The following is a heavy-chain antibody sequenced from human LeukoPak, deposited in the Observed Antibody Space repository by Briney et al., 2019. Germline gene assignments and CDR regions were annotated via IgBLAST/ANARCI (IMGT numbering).Heavy chain of an antibody. CDR3: ARGPASGDYMDV. D-gene: IGHD6-13*01. J-gene: IGHJ6*03. CDR1: GFTFRSYD. CDR2: ISGSGGST. V-gene: IGHV3-23*01. Sequence: GGSLRLSCAASGFTFRSYDMSWVRQAPGKGLEWVSAISGSGGSTYYADSVKGRFTISRDNSKNTLYLQMNSLRAEDTAVYYCARGPASGDYMDVWGKGTTVTVSS.